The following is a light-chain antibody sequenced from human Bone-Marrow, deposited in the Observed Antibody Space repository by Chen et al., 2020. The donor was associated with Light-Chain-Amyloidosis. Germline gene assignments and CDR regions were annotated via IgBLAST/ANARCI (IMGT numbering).Light chain of an antibody. CDR2: EDS. J-gene: IGLJ2*01. Sequence: QSALTQPASVAGSVGQSITISCTGTSTDVGHYNLVSWYQQHPGEAPKLMIYEDSERPSGVSNRFSGSKAGNTASLTISGLQTEDQADYYCCSSSDTDTLIVGTGTRLTVL. CDR1: STDVGHYNL. CDR3: CSSSDTDTLI. V-gene: IGLV2-23*01.